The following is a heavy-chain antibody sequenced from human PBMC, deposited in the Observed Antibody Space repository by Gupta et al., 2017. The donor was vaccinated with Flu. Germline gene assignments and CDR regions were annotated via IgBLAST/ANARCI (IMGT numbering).Heavy chain of an antibody. Sequence: EVQLVESGGVLVQPGGSLRLTCAVSGFPFAEHTMHWVRQAPGKGLEWVSLITWEGGTTYYADSVKGRFTISRDNSKNSLYLQMNSLRPEDTALYYCARDWHGYTGYDTGGLDYWGQGTLVTVSS. D-gene: IGHD5-12*01. J-gene: IGHJ4*02. V-gene: IGHV3-43*01. CDR2: ITWEGGTT. CDR1: GFPFAEHT. CDR3: ARDWHGYTGYDTGGLDY.